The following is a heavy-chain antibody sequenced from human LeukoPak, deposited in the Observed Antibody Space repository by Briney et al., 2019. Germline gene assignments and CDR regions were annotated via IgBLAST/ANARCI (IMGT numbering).Heavy chain of an antibody. CDR2: INPNSGGT. Sequence: ASVKVSCKASGYTFTGYYMHWVRQAPGQGLEWMGWINPNSGGTNYAQKFQGRVTMTRDTSISTAYMELSRLRSDDTAVYYCATETYYYDSSGYSSWGQGTLVTVSS. CDR1: GYTFTGYY. CDR3: ATETYYYDSSGYSS. J-gene: IGHJ4*02. D-gene: IGHD3-22*01. V-gene: IGHV1-2*02.